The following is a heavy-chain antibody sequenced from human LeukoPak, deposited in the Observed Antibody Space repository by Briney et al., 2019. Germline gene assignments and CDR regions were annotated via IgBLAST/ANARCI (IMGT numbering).Heavy chain of an antibody. CDR2: INTDGSST. Sequence: GGSLRLSCAASGCTFSSYWMHWVRQAPGKGLVWVSRINTDGSSTSYADSVKGRFTISRDNARNSLFLQMNTLKPEDTALYYCAKDRDPPYIGNSYGYYSDYWGQGTLVTVSS. V-gene: IGHV3-74*01. J-gene: IGHJ4*02. D-gene: IGHD5-18*01. CDR3: AKDRDPPYIGNSYGYYSDY. CDR1: GCTFSSYW.